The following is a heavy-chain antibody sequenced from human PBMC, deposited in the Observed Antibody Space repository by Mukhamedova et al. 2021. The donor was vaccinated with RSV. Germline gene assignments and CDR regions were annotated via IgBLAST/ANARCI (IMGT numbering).Heavy chain of an antibody. D-gene: IGHD1-26*01. V-gene: IGHV3-53*01. CDR2: IYTSGST. Sequence: VRQAPGKGLEWVSVIYTSGSTNYADSVKGRFTISRDNSKNTLYLQMNSLRAEDTAVYYCARGGDGSGNGHTPFDFWGQGTLVTV. J-gene: IGHJ4*02. CDR3: ARGGDGSGNGHTPFDF.